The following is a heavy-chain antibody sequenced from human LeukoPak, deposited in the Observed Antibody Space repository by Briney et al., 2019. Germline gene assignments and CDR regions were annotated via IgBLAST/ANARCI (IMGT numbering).Heavy chain of an antibody. CDR3: ASWGPYNISPPREDY. D-gene: IGHD7-27*01. J-gene: IGHJ4*02. Sequence: GESLKISCKASGYSFSSQWIGWVRQMPGKGHEWMGMVYPGDSDTRYSPSFQGLITISADKSISTAYLQWSSLKASDTALYYCASWGPYNISPPREDYWGQETLVTVSS. CDR1: GYSFSSQW. CDR2: VYPGDSDT. V-gene: IGHV5-51*01.